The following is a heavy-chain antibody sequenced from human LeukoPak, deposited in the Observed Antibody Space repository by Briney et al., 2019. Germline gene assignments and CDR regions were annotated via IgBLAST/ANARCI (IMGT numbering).Heavy chain of an antibody. CDR1: GDSVSSNSAT. CDR2: TYYRSKWYN. V-gene: IGHV6-1*01. D-gene: IGHD6-13*01. J-gene: IGHJ4*02. CDR3: ARGSSSNSWYFDY. Sequence: SQTLSLTFAISGDSVSSNSATWTWLRQSPSRGLEWLGRTYYRSKWYNDYAVSVKSRITINPDTSKNQFSLQLNSVTPEDTAVYYCARGSSSNSWYFDYWGQGTLVTVSS.